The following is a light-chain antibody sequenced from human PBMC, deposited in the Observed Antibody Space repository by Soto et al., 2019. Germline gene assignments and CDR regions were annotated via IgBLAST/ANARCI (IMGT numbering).Light chain of an antibody. CDR2: GAS. V-gene: IGKV3-15*01. J-gene: IGKJ2*01. CDR3: QQSNNWPYT. Sequence: EIVMTQSPATLSVSPGERVILSCRASQSVSDNLAWYQQKPGQAPRLLIYGASTRATTIPARFSGSGSGTEFTLTISSLQSEDLAVYYCQQSNNWPYTFGQGTRLDIK. CDR1: QSVSDN.